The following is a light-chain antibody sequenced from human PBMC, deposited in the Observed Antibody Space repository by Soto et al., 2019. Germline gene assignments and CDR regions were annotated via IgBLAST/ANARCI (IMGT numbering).Light chain of an antibody. CDR1: TSNIGSNY. V-gene: IGLV1-44*01. J-gene: IGLJ3*02. CDR3: AAWDDSLNGWV. CDR2: SNN. Sequence: QAVVTQPPSASGTPGQRVTISCSGSTSNIGSNYVNWYQQLPGTAPKLLIYSNNQRPSGVPDRFSGSKSGPSASLAISGLQSEDEADYYCAAWDDSLNGWVFGGGTKLTVL.